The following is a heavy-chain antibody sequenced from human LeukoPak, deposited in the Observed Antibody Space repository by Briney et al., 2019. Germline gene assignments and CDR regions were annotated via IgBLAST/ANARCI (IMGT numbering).Heavy chain of an antibody. CDR1: GGSISTYY. J-gene: IGHJ4*02. V-gene: IGHV4-59*12. CDR2: IYYSGST. D-gene: IGHD4-17*01. Sequence: SETLSLTCSVSGGSISTYYWTWIRQPPGKGLEWIGYIYYSGSTNYNPSLKSRVTISVDTSKNQFSLKLSSVTAADTAVYYCARLPTVTFFDYWGQGTLVTVSS. CDR3: ARLPTVTFFDY.